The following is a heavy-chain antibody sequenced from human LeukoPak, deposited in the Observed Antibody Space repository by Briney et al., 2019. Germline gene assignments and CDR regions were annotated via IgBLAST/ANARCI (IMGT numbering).Heavy chain of an antibody. D-gene: IGHD1-26*01. CDR3: ARDQTPYSARSKGFHDAFDI. CDR1: GGTFSSYA. Sequence: ASVKVSCKASGGTFSSYAISWVRQAPGQGLEWMGGIIPIFGTANYAQKFQGRVTITADESTSTAYMELSSLRSEDTAVYYCARDQTPYSARSKGFHDAFDIWGQGTMVTVSS. J-gene: IGHJ3*02. V-gene: IGHV1-69*13. CDR2: IIPIFGTA.